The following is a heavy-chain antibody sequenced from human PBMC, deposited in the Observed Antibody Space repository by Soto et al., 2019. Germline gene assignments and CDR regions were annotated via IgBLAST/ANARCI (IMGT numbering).Heavy chain of an antibody. J-gene: IGHJ4*02. CDR2: ISGSSSTV. CDR1: GFTLSSYS. Sequence: GGSLRLSCEVSGFTLSSYSVNWVRQAPGKGLEWVSYISGSSSTVYYADSVKGRFTISRDNAKNSLYLQMNSLRDEDTAVYYCARVKDFWSDYPVWGQGTLVTVSS. D-gene: IGHD3-3*01. CDR3: ARVKDFWSDYPV. V-gene: IGHV3-48*02.